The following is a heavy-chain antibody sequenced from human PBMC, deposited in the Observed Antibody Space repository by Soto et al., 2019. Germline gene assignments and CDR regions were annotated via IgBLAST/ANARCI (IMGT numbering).Heavy chain of an antibody. CDR1: GYTFTSYA. V-gene: IGHV1-3*01. D-gene: IGHD5-18*01. CDR2: INAGNGNT. Sequence: QVQLVQSGAEVKKPGASVQVSCKASGYTFTSYAMHWVRQAPGQRLEWMGWINAGNGNTKYSQKFQGRVTITRDTSAITGYMELWSLRSEGTAVYYCARGLNGYSHYFDYWGQGTLVTVSS. CDR3: ARGLNGYSHYFDY. J-gene: IGHJ4*02.